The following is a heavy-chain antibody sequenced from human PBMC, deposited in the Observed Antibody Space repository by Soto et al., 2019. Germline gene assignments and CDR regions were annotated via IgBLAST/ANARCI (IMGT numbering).Heavy chain of an antibody. J-gene: IGHJ3*02. CDR3: ARIEYCSGGNCYSAFDI. D-gene: IGHD2-15*01. Sequence: VQSGAEVKKPGASVKVSCKASGDTFISSGISWVRQAPGHGLEWMGWISVYKVDTNDAQKFQGRVTWTTDTSTSTAYMELRSLTPGDTAIYYCARIEYCSGGNCYSAFDIWGQGTLVTVSS. CDR1: GDTFISSG. V-gene: IGHV1-18*01. CDR2: ISVYKVDT.